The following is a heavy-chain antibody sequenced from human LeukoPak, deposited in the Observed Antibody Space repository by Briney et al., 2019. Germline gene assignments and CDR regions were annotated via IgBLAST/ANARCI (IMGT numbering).Heavy chain of an antibody. Sequence: SVKVSCKASGYTFTGYYMHWVRQAPGQGLEWMGWINPNSGGTNYAQKFQGRVTMTRDTSISTAYMELSRLRSDDTAVYYCARSHSSGYYLIYYYYGMDVWGQGTTVTVSS. CDR1: GYTFTGYY. D-gene: IGHD3-22*01. CDR2: INPNSGGT. V-gene: IGHV1-2*02. CDR3: ARSHSSGYYLIYYYYGMDV. J-gene: IGHJ6*02.